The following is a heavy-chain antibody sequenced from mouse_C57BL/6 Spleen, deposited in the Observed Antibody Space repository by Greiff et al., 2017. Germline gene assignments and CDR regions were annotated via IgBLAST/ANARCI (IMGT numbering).Heavy chain of an antibody. Sequence: EAKLQESGAELVKPGASVKLSCTASGFNIKDYYMHWVKQRTEQGLEWIGRIDPEDGETKYAPKFQGKATITADTSSNTAYLQLSSLTSEDTAVYYCARNYYYGSSYDAMDYWGQGTSVTVSS. V-gene: IGHV14-2*01. CDR1: GFNIKDYY. CDR3: ARNYYYGSSYDAMDY. CDR2: IDPEDGET. D-gene: IGHD1-1*01. J-gene: IGHJ4*01.